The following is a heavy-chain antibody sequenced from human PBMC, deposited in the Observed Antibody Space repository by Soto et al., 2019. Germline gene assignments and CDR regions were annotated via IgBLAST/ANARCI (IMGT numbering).Heavy chain of an antibody. D-gene: IGHD6-19*01. Sequence: GGSLRLSCTASGFIFSRYAMSGVRQAPGKGLEWVSVISGSGTRTYQADSVKGRFTNSRDNSKNTVYLEMNSLRADDTAVSFCAKARFRDSSMFLLDYWGQGTLVTVSS. CDR3: AKARFRDSSMFLLDY. V-gene: IGHV3-23*01. J-gene: IGHJ4*02. CDR2: ISGSGTRT. CDR1: GFIFSRYA.